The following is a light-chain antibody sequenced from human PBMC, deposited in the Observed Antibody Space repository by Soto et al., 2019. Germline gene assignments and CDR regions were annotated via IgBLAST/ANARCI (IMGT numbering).Light chain of an antibody. V-gene: IGKV3-15*01. CDR3: QHYNNWPPWT. Sequence: EIVMTQSPATLSVSPGERATLSCRASQTVSSNLAWYQQKPGQAPRLLIYGASTRATGIPARFSGSGSGTEFTLIISSLQSEDFAVYYCQHYNNWPPWTFGQGTTGDIK. CDR1: QTVSSN. J-gene: IGKJ1*01. CDR2: GAS.